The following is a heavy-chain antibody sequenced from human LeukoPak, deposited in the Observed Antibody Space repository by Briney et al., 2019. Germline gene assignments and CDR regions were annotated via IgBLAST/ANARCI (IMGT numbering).Heavy chain of an antibody. V-gene: IGHV4-30-2*01. CDR2: IYHSGST. CDR1: GGSFSGYS. D-gene: IGHD3/OR15-3a*01. Sequence: SETLSLTCAVYGGSFSGYSWSWIRQPPGKGLEWIGYIYHSGSTYYNPSLKSRVTISVDRSKNQFSLKLSSVTAADTAVYYCARGGLGNFDYWGQGTLVTVSS. CDR3: ARGGLGNFDY. J-gene: IGHJ4*02.